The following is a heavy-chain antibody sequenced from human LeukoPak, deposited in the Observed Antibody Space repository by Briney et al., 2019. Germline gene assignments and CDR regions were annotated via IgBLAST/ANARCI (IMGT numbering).Heavy chain of an antibody. CDR2: LNPHSGNT. V-gene: IGHV1-8*01. D-gene: IGHD3-10*01. CDR1: GYTFTNYD. CDR3: ARRIISDY. J-gene: IGHJ4*02. Sequence: ASVKVSCKASGYTFTNYDINWVRQATGQGLEWMGWLNPHSGNTGYAQKFQGRVTMTRNTSISTAYMELSSLRSDDTAVYYCARRIISDYWGQGTLVTVSS.